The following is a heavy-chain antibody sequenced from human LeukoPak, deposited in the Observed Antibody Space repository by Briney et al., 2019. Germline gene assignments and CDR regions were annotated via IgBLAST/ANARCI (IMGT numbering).Heavy chain of an antibody. CDR2: IIPIFGTA. Sequence: SVKVSCKASGGTFSSYAISWVRQAPGQGLEWMGGIIPIFGTANYAQKFQGRVTITADESTSTAYMELSSLRSEDTAVYYCARDLYCSGGSCYHAEYYYYYGMGVWGQGTTVTVSS. D-gene: IGHD2-15*01. J-gene: IGHJ6*02. CDR3: ARDLYCSGGSCYHAEYYYYYGMGV. CDR1: GGTFSSYA. V-gene: IGHV1-69*13.